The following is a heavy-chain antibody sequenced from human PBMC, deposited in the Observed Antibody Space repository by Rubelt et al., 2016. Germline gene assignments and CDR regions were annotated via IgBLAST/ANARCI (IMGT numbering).Heavy chain of an antibody. Sequence: VHLVESGGGVVQPGGSLRLSCAASGFTFSNYAMHWVRQAPGKGLEWVSSISVTSTYIYYADSVQGRFTISRDNTKNSLYLQLNSLRVEDTAVYYCAEISERRGVFDIWGQGTVVTVSS. J-gene: IGHJ3*02. D-gene: IGHD2-8*01. CDR1: GFTFSNYA. CDR3: AEISERRGVFDI. V-gene: IGHV3-21*01. CDR2: ISVTSTYI.